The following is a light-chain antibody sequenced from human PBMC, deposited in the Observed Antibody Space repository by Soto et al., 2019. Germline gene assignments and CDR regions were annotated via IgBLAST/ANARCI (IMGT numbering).Light chain of an antibody. J-gene: IGKJ1*01. V-gene: IGKV3D-15*01. CDR1: QNINPW. CDR2: DVS. Sequence: DIVMAQSPSTLSVSPGETATLSCRASQNINPWLAWYHQKPGQAPKRLMYDVSTWRRDVPPRFTGSGSGTEFTLTISGLQPEDFAIYYCQQYNAWPVTFGQGTQVEIK. CDR3: QQYNAWPVT.